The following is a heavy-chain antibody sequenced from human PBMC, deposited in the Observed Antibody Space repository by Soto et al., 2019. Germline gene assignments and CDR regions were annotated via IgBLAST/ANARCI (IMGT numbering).Heavy chain of an antibody. CDR3: ADTVMHSSGYSEYFQR. J-gene: IGHJ1*01. D-gene: IGHD3-22*01. CDR2: IYWNDNK. V-gene: IGHV2-5*01. CDR1: GFSLSTSGVG. Sequence: QITLKESGPTLVKPTQTLTLTCTFSGFSLSTSGVGVGWIRQPPGKALEWLALIYWNDNKIYSPSLKSRLTITKDPSKNQVVLTMTNMDPVDTGTYYCADTVMHSSGYSEYFQRWGQGTLVTVSS.